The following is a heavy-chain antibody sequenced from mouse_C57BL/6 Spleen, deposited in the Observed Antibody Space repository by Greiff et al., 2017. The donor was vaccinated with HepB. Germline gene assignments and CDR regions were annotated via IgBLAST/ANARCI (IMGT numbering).Heavy chain of an antibody. CDR3: ARGGSGSTHYAMDY. V-gene: IGHV1-55*01. J-gene: IGHJ4*01. CDR2: IYPGSGST. D-gene: IGHD1-1*01. CDR1: GYTFTSYW. Sequence: VQLQQSGAELVKPGASVKMSCKASGYTFTSYWITWVKQRPGQGLEWIGDIYPGSGSTNYNEKFKSKATLTVDISSSTAYMQLSSLTSEDSAVYYCARGGSGSTHYAMDYWGQGTSVTVSS.